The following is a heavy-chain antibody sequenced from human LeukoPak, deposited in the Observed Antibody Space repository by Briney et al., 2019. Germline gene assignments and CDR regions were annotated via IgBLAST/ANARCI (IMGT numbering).Heavy chain of an antibody. D-gene: IGHD1-26*01. V-gene: IGHV1-18*01. Sequence: ASVKVSCKASGYTFTSYGISWVRQAPGQGLEWMGWISAYNGNTSYAQKLQGRVTMTTDTSTSTAYMELRSLRSDDTAVYYCARDRALSGSYYGMDVWGQGTTVTVSS. CDR2: ISAYNGNT. J-gene: IGHJ6*02. CDR1: GYTFTSYG. CDR3: ARDRALSGSYYGMDV.